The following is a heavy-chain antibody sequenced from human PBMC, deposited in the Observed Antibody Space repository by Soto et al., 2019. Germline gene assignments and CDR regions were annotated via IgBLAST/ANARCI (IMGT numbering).Heavy chain of an antibody. V-gene: IGHV4-61*01. CDR3: ARARYGDYAAAGLWYFDY. CDR2: IYYSGST. Sequence: SETLSLTCTVSGGSVSSGSYYWSWIRQPPGKGLEWIGYIYYSGSTNYNPSLTSRVTISVDTSKNQFSLKLSSVTAADTAVYYCARARYGDYAAAGLWYFDYWGQGTLVTVS. J-gene: IGHJ4*02. CDR1: GGSVSSGSYY. D-gene: IGHD4-17*01.